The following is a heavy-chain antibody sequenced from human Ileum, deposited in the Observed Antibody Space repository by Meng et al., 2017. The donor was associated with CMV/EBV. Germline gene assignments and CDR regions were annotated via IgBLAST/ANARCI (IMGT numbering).Heavy chain of an antibody. CDR3: ARVSGQGIRTSVFEY. CDR1: GFTLSSYG. D-gene: IGHD2-2*01. J-gene: IGHJ4*02. Sequence: GESLKISCAASGFTLSSYGMSWVRQAPGQGLQWMGWIDNYSGDTKYAQKFQGRATMTRDTSISTAYMEVSRLTSDDTAVYYCARVSGQGIRTSVFEYWGQGTLVTVSS. V-gene: IGHV1-2*02. CDR2: IDNYSGDT.